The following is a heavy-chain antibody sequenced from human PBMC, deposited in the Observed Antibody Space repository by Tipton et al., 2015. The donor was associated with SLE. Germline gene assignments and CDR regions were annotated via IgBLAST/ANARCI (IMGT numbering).Heavy chain of an antibody. J-gene: IGHJ4*02. CDR1: GFTVSSNY. V-gene: IGHV3-53*05. CDR3: VPIPVAASTSNFDY. CDR2: IYSSGST. D-gene: IGHD6-6*01. Sequence: GSLRLSCAASGFTVSSNYMSWVRQAPGKGLEWVSVIYSSGSTDYADSVKGRFTISRDKSKNTLFLQMNSLRIEDTAVYYCVPIPVAASTSNFDYWGQGTLVTVSS.